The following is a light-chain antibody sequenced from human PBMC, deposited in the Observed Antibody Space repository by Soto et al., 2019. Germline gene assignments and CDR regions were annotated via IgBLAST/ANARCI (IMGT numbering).Light chain of an antibody. Sequence: ALTQPASVSGSPGQSITISCTGTSSGVGGYNYVSWYQQHPGKAPKLMIYDVSNRPSGVSNRFSGSKSGNTASLTISGLQAEDEADYYCSSYTSSSTGVLGTGTKVTVL. J-gene: IGLJ1*01. CDR3: SSYTSSSTGV. CDR1: SSGVGGYNY. V-gene: IGLV2-14*01. CDR2: DVS.